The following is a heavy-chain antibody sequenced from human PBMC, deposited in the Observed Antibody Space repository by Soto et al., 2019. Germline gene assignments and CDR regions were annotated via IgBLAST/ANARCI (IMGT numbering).Heavy chain of an antibody. J-gene: IGHJ4*02. CDR2: IYFSGST. CDR1: GASISQYY. V-gene: IGHV4-59*01. D-gene: IGHD2-15*01. Sequence: SETLSLTCTVSGASISQYYWSWIRQPPGKGLEWIGYIYFSGSTNYNPSLKSRVTMSVEMSKNQFSLKLSSVTAADTAVYYCARDPDGGKSFNSWGQGALVTVSS. CDR3: ARDPDGGKSFNS.